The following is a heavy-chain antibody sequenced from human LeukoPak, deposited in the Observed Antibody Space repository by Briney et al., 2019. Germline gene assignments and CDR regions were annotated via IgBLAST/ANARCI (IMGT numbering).Heavy chain of an antibody. Sequence: SETLSLTCAVSSGSISSSNWWSWVRQPPGKGLEWIGEIYHSGSTNYNPSLKSRVTISVDKSKNQFSLKLSSVTAADTAVYYCARVGSGWRSYGMDVWGQGTTVTVSS. CDR2: IYHSGST. V-gene: IGHV4-4*02. CDR1: SGSISSSNW. CDR3: ARVGSGWRSYGMDV. J-gene: IGHJ6*02. D-gene: IGHD6-19*01.